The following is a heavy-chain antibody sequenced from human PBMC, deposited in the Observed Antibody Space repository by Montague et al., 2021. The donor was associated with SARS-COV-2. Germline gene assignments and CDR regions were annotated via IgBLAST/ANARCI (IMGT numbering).Heavy chain of an antibody. Sequence: SETLSLTCTVSGGSISSSSYFWGWIRQPPGKGLEWIGSIYYSGSTYYXPSLESRVTISVDTSKNQFSLKLSSVTAADTAVFYCARKTSRGLTIFGVVTASYCFDYWGQGTLVTVSS. V-gene: IGHV4-39*01. D-gene: IGHD3-3*01. J-gene: IGHJ4*02. CDR1: GGSISSSSYF. CDR3: ARKTSRGLTIFGVVTASYCFDY. CDR2: IYYSGST.